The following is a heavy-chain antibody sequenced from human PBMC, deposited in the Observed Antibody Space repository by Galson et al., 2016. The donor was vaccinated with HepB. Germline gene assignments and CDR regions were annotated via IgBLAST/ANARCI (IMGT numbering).Heavy chain of an antibody. J-gene: IGHJ5*02. Sequence: SVKVSCKASGGTFSTYAISWVRQAPGQGLEWMGGIIPIYGPANFAQRFQGRLTITADESTTTAYMELSSLGSEDTAMYYCARDSSPSYTIFGVITPRGFDPWGQGTLVTVSS. CDR1: GGTFSTYA. CDR2: IIPIYGPA. CDR3: ARDSSPSYTIFGVITPRGFDP. V-gene: IGHV1-69*13. D-gene: IGHD3-3*01.